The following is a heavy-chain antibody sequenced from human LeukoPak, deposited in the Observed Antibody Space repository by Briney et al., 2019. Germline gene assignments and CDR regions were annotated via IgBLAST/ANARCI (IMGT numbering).Heavy chain of an antibody. CDR2: ISGSGDRR. Sequence: GGSLSLSCSASGFIFSDYVMNWVRQAPGKGLEWVSSISGSGDRRYYAGSVKGRFTISRDNSKNMVYLHMDGLRAEDSALYYCAKVAPIVAPLGWGQGTLVTVSS. J-gene: IGHJ4*02. V-gene: IGHV3-23*01. D-gene: IGHD5-12*01. CDR3: AKVAPIVAPLG. CDR1: GFIFSDYV.